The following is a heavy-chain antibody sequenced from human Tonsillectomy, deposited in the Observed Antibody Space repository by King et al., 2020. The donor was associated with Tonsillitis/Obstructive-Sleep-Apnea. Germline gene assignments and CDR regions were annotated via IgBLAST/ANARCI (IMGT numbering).Heavy chain of an antibody. Sequence: VQLQQWGAGLLKPSETLSLTCAVYGGSFSGYYWSWIRQPPGKGLEWIGEINHSGSTNYNPSLKSRVTISVDTSKNQFSLKLSSVTAADTAVYYCASTRVRGVIYYMDVWGKGTTVTVSS. CDR1: GGSFSGYY. J-gene: IGHJ6*03. D-gene: IGHD3-10*01. CDR2: INHSGST. CDR3: ASTRVRGVIYYMDV. V-gene: IGHV4-34*01.